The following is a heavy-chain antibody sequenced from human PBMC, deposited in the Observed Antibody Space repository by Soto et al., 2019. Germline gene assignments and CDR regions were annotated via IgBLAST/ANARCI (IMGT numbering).Heavy chain of an antibody. CDR2: INRYGSST. D-gene: IGHD3-22*01. CDR1: GFTFSSYW. J-gene: IGHJ3*02. V-gene: IGHV3-74*01. CDR3: ARVGDSSYYDSSGYPEAFEI. Sequence: EVQLVESGGGLVQPGGSQRLSCEGSGFTFSSYWMHWVRQAPGKGLVWVSRINRYGSSTSYADSVKGRFTISRDNAKNTGYLQRNSQRAEDPALYYWARVGDSSYYDSSGYPEAFEIWGQGTMVTVSS.